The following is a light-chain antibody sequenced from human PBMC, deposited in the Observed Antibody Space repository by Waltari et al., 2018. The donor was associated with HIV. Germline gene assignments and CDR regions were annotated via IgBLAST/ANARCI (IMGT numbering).Light chain of an antibody. J-gene: IGLJ3*02. CDR1: SSNIGAGYA. V-gene: IGLV1-40*01. CDR2: GNS. Sequence: QSVLTQPPSVSGAPGQRVTISCTGSSSNIGAGYAVQWYQQLPGAAPKLLIYGNSNRPSGVPDRFSGSKSGNTASLTVSGLQAEDEADYYCSSYAGRITWMFGGGTKLTVL. CDR3: SSYAGRITWM.